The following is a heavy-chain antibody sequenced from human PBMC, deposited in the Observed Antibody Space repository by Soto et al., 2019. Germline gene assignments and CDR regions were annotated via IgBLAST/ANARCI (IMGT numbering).Heavy chain of an antibody. CDR1: GFTFSSYS. D-gene: IGHD3-22*01. J-gene: IGHJ6*02. CDR3: ARGHTYYYDSSGYFYGMDV. V-gene: IGHV3-48*02. CDR2: ISSSSSTI. Sequence: SLRLSCAASGFTFSSYSMNWVRQAPGKGLEWVSYISSSSSTIYYADSVKGRFTISRDNAKNSLYLQMNSLRDEDTAVYYCARGHTYYYDSSGYFYGMDVWGQGTTVTVSS.